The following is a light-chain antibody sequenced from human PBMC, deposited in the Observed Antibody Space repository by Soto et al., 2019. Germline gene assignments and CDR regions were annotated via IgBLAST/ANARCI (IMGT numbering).Light chain of an antibody. Sequence: QPVLTQPPSASGTPGQRVTISCSGSSSNIGSNTVNWYQQLPGTAPKLLIYSNNQRPSGVPDRFSGSKSGSSASLAISGLQCEDEADYYCAAWDDSLNGVVFGGGTKVTVL. J-gene: IGLJ2*01. CDR3: AAWDDSLNGVV. CDR2: SNN. V-gene: IGLV1-44*01. CDR1: SSNIGSNT.